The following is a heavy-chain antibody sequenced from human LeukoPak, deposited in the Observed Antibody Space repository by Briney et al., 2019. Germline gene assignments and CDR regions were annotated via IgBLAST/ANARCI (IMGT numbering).Heavy chain of an antibody. CDR1: GGSFSGYY. CDR2: INHSGSA. V-gene: IGHV4-34*01. Sequence: PSETLSLTCAVYGGSFSGYYWSWIRQPPGKGLEWIGEINHSGSANYNPSLKSRVTISVDTSKNQFSLKLSSVTAADTAVYYCAREPRRSGWYRQYAFDIWGQGTMVTVSS. J-gene: IGHJ3*02. CDR3: AREPRRSGWYRQYAFDI. D-gene: IGHD6-19*01.